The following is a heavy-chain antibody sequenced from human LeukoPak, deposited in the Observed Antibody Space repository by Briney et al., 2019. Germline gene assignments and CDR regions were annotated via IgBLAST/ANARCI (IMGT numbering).Heavy chain of an antibody. CDR3: ATTITYGGNFDY. CDR2: IIPIFGTA. D-gene: IGHD4-23*01. Sequence: ASVKVSCKASGGTFSSYAISWVRQAPGQGLEWMGGIIPIFGTANYAQKFQGRVTITADESTSTAYMGLSSLRSEDTAVYYCATTITYGGNFDYWGQGTLVTVSS. CDR1: GGTFSSYA. V-gene: IGHV1-69*13. J-gene: IGHJ4*02.